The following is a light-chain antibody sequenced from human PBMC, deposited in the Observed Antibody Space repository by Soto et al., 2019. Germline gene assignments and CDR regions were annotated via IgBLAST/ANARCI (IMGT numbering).Light chain of an antibody. Sequence: QPVLTQPASVSGSPGQSITISCTGTSSDVGSYNLVSWYQQHPGKAPKLMIYEGSKRPSGVSHRFSGSKSSNTASLTISGLQAEDEAGYYCCSYAGISTVLFGGGTKVTVL. V-gene: IGLV2-23*01. CDR1: SSDVGSYNL. CDR2: EGS. CDR3: CSYAGISTVL. J-gene: IGLJ2*01.